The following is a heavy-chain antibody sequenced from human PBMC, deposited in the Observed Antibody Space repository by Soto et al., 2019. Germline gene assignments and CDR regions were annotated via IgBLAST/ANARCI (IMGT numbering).Heavy chain of an antibody. J-gene: IGHJ6*02. V-gene: IGHV3-48*03. Sequence: EVQLVESGGGLVQPGGSLRLSCAASGFTFSSYEMNWVRQAPGKGLEWVSYISSSGSTIYYADSVKGRFTISRDNAKNSVYLQMNSLRAEDTAVYYCARVESRPTTYYYYGMDVWGQGTTVTVSS. CDR3: ARVESRPTTYYYYGMDV. CDR1: GFTFSSYE. CDR2: ISSSGSTI. D-gene: IGHD6-6*01.